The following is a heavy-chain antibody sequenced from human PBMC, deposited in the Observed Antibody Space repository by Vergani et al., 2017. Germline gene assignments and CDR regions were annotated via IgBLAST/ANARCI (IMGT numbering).Heavy chain of an antibody. D-gene: IGHD3-9*01. CDR1: GYYFTDNY. Sequence: QVQLVQSGAEVKKPGAAVKVSCKASGYYFTDNYLHWVRQAPGQGLEGMGRITPQNGGTQYAEKFKGRVTMTRDTSITTAYMELTSLTSDDTAVYYCVRGETFVWLSTWGQGTLVTVSS. V-gene: IGHV1-2*02. CDR3: VRGETFVWLST. CDR2: ITPQNGGT. J-gene: IGHJ5*02.